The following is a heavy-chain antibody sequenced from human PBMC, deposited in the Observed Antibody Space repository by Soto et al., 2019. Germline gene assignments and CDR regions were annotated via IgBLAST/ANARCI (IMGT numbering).Heavy chain of an antibody. D-gene: IGHD6-13*01. V-gene: IGHV3-73*01. J-gene: IGHJ6*02. CDR3: TRLESSRGAATHKYGMDV. CDR1: GFTFSGSA. CDR2: IRSKANSYAT. Sequence: GSLGLSCAACGFTFSGSAMHWVRQASGKGLEWVGRIRSKANSYATAYAASVKGRFTISGDDSKNTAYLQMNSLKTEDTAVYYCTRLESSRGAATHKYGMDVWGQGTTVTVSS.